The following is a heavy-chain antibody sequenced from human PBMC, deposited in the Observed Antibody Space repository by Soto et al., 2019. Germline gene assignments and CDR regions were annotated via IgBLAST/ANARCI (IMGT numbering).Heavy chain of an antibody. Sequence: TLSLTCTVSGGSIISGGYYWIWIRQHPGKGLEWIGYIYYSGSTYYNPSLKSRVTISVDTSKNQFSLKLSSVTAADTAVYYCARVKNYDFWSGYPVDWGQGTLVTVSS. D-gene: IGHD3-3*01. CDR1: GGSIISGGYY. J-gene: IGHJ4*02. CDR3: ARVKNYDFWSGYPVD. V-gene: IGHV4-31*03. CDR2: IYYSGST.